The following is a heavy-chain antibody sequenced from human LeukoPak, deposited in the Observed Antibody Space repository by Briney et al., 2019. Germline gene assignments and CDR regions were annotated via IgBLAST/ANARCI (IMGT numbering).Heavy chain of an antibody. J-gene: IGHJ6*03. V-gene: IGHV3-30*02. CDR3: AKHSTIRDCFYMDV. Sequence: GGFLRLSCAASGFSFSRFGMHWVRQAPGKGLEWVAFIRYDGNEQSYADSVKGRATISRDDSKDTLYLQMNNLRPEDTAVYYCAKHSTIRDCFYMDVWGTGTTVTVSS. CDR2: IRYDGNEQ. D-gene: IGHD1-26*01. CDR1: GFSFSRFG.